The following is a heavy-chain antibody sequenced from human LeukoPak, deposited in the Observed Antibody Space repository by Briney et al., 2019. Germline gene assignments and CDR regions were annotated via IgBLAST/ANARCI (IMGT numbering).Heavy chain of an antibody. Sequence: ASVKVSCKASGYTFTTYGISWVRQAPGQGLEWMGWISGYNGNTKYAQNFQGRVTVSTDTSTTTAYMELRSLRSDDTAVYYCARDWWYGDYSIGNNWGQGTLVTVPS. CDR2: ISGYNGNT. CDR1: GYTFTTYG. D-gene: IGHD4-17*01. J-gene: IGHJ4*02. CDR3: ARDWWYGDYSIGNN. V-gene: IGHV1-18*01.